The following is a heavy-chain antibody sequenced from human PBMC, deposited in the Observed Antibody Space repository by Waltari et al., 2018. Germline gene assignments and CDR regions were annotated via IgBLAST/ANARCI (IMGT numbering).Heavy chain of an antibody. Sequence: EVQLVQSGAEVQKPGATVQISCKASGYTFTDYYIHWVQQAPGKGLEWMGRVDPADSETIYAEKFQGRVTITADTSTDTAYMELSSLRSEDTAVYYCATVLTTVPTYWFDPWGQGTLVTVSS. V-gene: IGHV1-69-2*01. CDR2: VDPADSET. CDR3: ATVLTTVPTYWFDP. D-gene: IGHD4-4*01. CDR1: GYTFTDYY. J-gene: IGHJ5*02.